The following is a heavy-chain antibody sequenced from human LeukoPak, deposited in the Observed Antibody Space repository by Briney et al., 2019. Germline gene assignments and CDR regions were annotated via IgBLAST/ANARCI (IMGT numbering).Heavy chain of an antibody. CDR2: IYYSGST. V-gene: IGHV4-39*07. D-gene: IGHD6-19*01. CDR1: GGSISSSSYY. CDR3: ARERNIIAVAGPDAFDI. Sequence: PSETLSLTCTVSGGSISSSSYYWGWIRQPPGKGLEWIGSIYYSGSTYYNPSLKSRVTISVDTSKNQFSLKLSSVTAADTAVYYCARERNIIAVAGPDAFDIWGQGTMVTVSS. J-gene: IGHJ3*02.